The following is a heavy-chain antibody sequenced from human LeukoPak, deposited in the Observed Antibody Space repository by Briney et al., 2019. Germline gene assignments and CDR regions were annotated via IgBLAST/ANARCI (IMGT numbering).Heavy chain of an antibody. V-gene: IGHV1-2*02. Sequence: ASVKVSCKASGYTFTGYYVHWVRQAPGQGLEWMGWINPNSGGTNYAQKFQGRVTMTRDTSISTAYMELSRLRSDDTAVYYCARDWAPYDSSAFDIWGQGTMVTVSS. J-gene: IGHJ3*02. CDR1: GYTFTGYY. CDR2: INPNSGGT. D-gene: IGHD3-22*01. CDR3: ARDWAPYDSSAFDI.